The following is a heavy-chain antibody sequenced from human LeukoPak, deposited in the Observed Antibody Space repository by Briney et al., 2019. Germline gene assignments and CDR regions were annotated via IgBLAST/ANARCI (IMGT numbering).Heavy chain of an antibody. D-gene: IGHD3-9*01. Sequence: SVKVSCKASGDTFNNFGISWVRQAPGQGLEWMGRIIPLLYETNYAEKFQGRLTITADRSTSTAYMELSSLRSEDTAVYYCANEEKGDTSVFDGSQYHYYYFGMEVWGQGTPVTVSS. J-gene: IGHJ6*02. V-gene: IGHV1-69*04. CDR2: IIPLLYET. CDR1: GDTFNNFG. CDR3: ANEEKGDTSVFDGSQYHYYYFGMEV.